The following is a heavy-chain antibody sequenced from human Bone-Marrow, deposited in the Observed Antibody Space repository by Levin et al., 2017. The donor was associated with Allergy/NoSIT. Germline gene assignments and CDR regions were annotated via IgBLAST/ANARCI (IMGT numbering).Heavy chain of an antibody. Sequence: GESLKISCKASGFGFGSDWIAWLRQMPGTGLELMGLIYPADSDIRYSPAFQGHVTISADTSIRTAYLQWSSLKASDTAVYYCARSMGRSYYVYYYALDVWGQGTTVTVSS. D-gene: IGHD1-26*01. CDR2: IYPADSDI. V-gene: IGHV5-51*01. J-gene: IGHJ6*02. CDR1: GFGFGSDW. CDR3: ARSMGRSYYVYYYALDV.